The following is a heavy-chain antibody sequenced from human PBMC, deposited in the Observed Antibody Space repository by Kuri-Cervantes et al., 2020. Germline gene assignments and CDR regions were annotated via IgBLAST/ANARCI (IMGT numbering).Heavy chain of an antibody. J-gene: IGHJ4*02. CDR2: MNPNSGNT. CDR3: ARARSGAIPGRGIMYFDY. CDR1: GYTFTSYY. V-gene: IGHV1-8*02. D-gene: IGHD3-10*01. Sequence: ASVKVSCKASGYTFTSYYMHWVRQATGQGLEWMGWMNPNSGNTGYAQKFQGRVTMTRNTSISTAYMELSSLRSEDTAVYYCARARSGAIPGRGIMYFDYWGQGTLVTVSS.